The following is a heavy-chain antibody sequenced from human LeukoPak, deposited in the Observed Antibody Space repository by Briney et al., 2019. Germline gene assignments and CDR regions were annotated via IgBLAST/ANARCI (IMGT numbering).Heavy chain of an antibody. Sequence: SETLSLTCAVYGGSFSGYYWSWIRQPPGKGLEWIGEINHSGSTNYNPSLKSRVTISVDTSKNQFSLKLSSVTAADTAVYYCARGLRRAAAGINYWGQGTLVTVSS. D-gene: IGHD6-13*01. CDR1: GGSFSGYY. CDR3: ARGLRRAAAGINY. CDR2: INHSGST. V-gene: IGHV4-34*01. J-gene: IGHJ4*02.